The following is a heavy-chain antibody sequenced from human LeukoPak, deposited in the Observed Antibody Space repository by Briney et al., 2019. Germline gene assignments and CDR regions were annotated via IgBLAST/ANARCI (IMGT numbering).Heavy chain of an antibody. D-gene: IGHD6-13*01. CDR1: GGSISSYY. Sequence: SETLSLTCTVSGGSISSYYWSWVRQPAGKGLEWIGRIYTSGSTNYNPSLKSRVTMSVDTSKNQFSLKLSSVTAADTAVYYCARDPGAAAESGAFDIWGQGTMVTVSS. CDR2: IYTSGST. V-gene: IGHV4-4*07. J-gene: IGHJ3*02. CDR3: ARDPGAAAESGAFDI.